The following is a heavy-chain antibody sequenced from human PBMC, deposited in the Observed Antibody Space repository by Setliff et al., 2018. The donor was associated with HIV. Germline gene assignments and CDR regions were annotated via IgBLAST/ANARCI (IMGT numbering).Heavy chain of an antibody. CDR1: GYTLTSYD. Sequence: ASVKVSCKASGYTLTSYDINWVRQATGPGLEWMVWMSPNRGYTVYEQKFQGRSTMTSRTSISTAYMELSRLRSEDTAVYYCARSLPYDSIPLDPRGQGPRVTVSP. CDR2: MSPNRGYT. V-gene: IGHV1-8*02. CDR3: ARSLPYDSIPLDP. D-gene: IGHD3-22*01. J-gene: IGHJ5*02.